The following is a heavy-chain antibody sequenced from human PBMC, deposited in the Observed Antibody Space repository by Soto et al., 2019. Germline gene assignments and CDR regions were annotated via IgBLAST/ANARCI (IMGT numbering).Heavy chain of an antibody. CDR1: GFTFRNYA. CDR2: ISGRDGGT. V-gene: IGHV3-23*01. J-gene: IGHJ4*02. Sequence: EVQLLESGGGLVQPGGSLRLSCAASGFTFRNYAMTWVRQAPGKGLEWVSLISGRDGGTHYADSVKGRFTISRDNSENMLYLQMNSLRAEDTAVYFCVKDWVNRERCDGDCLNYWGQGTLVTVSS. CDR3: VKDWVNRERCDGDCLNY. D-gene: IGHD2-21*02.